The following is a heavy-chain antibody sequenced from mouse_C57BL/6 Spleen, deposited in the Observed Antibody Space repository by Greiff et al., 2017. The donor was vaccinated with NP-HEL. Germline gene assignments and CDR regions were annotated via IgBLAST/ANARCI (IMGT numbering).Heavy chain of an antibody. CDR1: GFTFSNYW. CDR2: IRLKSDNYAT. Sequence: DVQLVESGGGLVQPGGSMKLSCVASGFTFSNYWMNWVRQSPEKGLEWVAQIRLKSDNYATHYAESVKGRFTISRDDSKSSVYLQMNNLRAEDTGIYYCTPYYYGSTWGQGTLVTVSA. CDR3: TPYYYGST. D-gene: IGHD1-1*01. J-gene: IGHJ3*01. V-gene: IGHV6-3*01.